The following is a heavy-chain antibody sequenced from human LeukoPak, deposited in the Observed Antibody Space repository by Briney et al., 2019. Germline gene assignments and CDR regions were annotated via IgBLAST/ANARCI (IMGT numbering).Heavy chain of an antibody. D-gene: IGHD3-16*01. CDR3: AKEAHLFAGDAFDI. CDR1: GFIFSSYA. Sequence: GGSLRLSCAASGFIFSSYAMNWVRQAPGEGLEWVSTISDRGDNTFYADSVKGRFTISRDNSRNTLYLQMNSLRAEDTAVYYCAKEAHLFAGDAFDIWGQGTMVTVSS. J-gene: IGHJ3*02. CDR2: ISDRGDNT. V-gene: IGHV3-23*01.